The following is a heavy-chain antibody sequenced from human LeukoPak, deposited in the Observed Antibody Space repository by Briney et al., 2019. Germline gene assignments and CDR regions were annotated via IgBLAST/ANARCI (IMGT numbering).Heavy chain of an antibody. D-gene: IGHD2/OR15-2a*01. J-gene: IGHJ6*02. CDR1: GGSISSGGYY. CDR3: ARAHSIASYYYGVDV. V-gene: IGHV4-30-2*01. Sequence: PSQTLSLTCTVSGGSISSGGYYWSWIRQPPGKGLEWIGYIYHSGSTYYNPSLKSRVTISVDRSKNQFSLKLTSVTAADTAVYYCARAHSIASYYYGVDVWGQGTTVTVSS. CDR2: IYHSGST.